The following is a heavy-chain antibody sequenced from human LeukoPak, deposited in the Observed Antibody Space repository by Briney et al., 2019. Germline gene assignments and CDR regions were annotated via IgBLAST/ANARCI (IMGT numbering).Heavy chain of an antibody. V-gene: IGHV3-23*01. CDR2: ISGSGGST. Sequence: GGSLRLSCAASGFTFSSYAMSWVRQAPGKGLEWVSAISGSGGSTYYADSVKGRFTISRDNSKNTLYLQMNSLRAEDTAVYYCAKGGIGYSYGWSDYWGQGTLVTVSS. CDR1: GFTFSSYA. J-gene: IGHJ4*02. D-gene: IGHD5-18*01. CDR3: AKGGIGYSYGWSDY.